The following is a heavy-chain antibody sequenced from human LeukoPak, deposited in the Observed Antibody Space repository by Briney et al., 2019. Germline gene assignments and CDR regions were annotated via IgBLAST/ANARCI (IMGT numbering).Heavy chain of an antibody. CDR2: IWYDGSNK. CDR1: GFTFSSYG. V-gene: IGHV3-33*01. Sequence: GRSLRLSCAASGFTFSSYGMHWVRQAPGKGLEWVAVIWYDGSNKYYADSVKDRFTISRDNSKNTLYLQMNSLRAEDTAVYYCARDRGGSRSDCWGQGTLVTVSS. CDR3: ARDRGGSRSDC. J-gene: IGHJ4*02. D-gene: IGHD6-13*01.